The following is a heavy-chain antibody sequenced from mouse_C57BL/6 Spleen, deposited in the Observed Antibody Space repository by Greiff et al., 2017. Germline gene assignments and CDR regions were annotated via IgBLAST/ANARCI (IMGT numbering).Heavy chain of an antibody. V-gene: IGHV14-2*01. CDR1: GFNIKDYY. CDR3: ARGYYGSSPGFDV. CDR2: IDPEDGET. J-gene: IGHJ1*03. Sequence: VQLQQSGAELVKPGASVKLSCTASGFNIKDYYMHWVKQRTEQGLEWIGRIDPEDGETKSAPKFQGKATITADTSSNTAYLQLSSLTSEDTAVYYCARGYYGSSPGFDVWGTGTTVTVSS. D-gene: IGHD1-1*01.